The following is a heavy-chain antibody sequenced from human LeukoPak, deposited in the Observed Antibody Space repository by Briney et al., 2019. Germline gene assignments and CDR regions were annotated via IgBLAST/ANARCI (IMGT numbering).Heavy chain of an antibody. CDR1: GYTFTSYG. CDR2: ISAYNGNT. CDR3: ARDLSYDSSGNYPDY. Sequence: ASVKVSCKASGYTFTSYGISWVRQAPGHGLEWMGWISAYNGNTNYAQKLQGRVTMTTDTSTSTAYMELRSLRSDDTAVYYCARDLSYDSSGNYPDYWGQGTLVTVSP. V-gene: IGHV1-18*01. J-gene: IGHJ4*02. D-gene: IGHD3-22*01.